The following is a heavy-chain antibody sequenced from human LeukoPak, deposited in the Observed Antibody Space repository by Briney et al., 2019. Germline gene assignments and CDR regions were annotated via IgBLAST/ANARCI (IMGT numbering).Heavy chain of an antibody. CDR3: ARSSNMTGYIYSHVDY. CDR2: IDPSDSYT. D-gene: IGHD5-18*01. CDR1: GFSFTSYW. J-gene: IGHJ4*02. Sequence: GESLRISCRGSGFSFTSYWISWVRQMPGKGLEWMGMIDPSDSYTNYSPSFRGHVTISADKFITTAYLQWSSLKASDTAMYYCARSSNMTGYIYSHVDYWGQGTLVTVSS. V-gene: IGHV5-10-1*01.